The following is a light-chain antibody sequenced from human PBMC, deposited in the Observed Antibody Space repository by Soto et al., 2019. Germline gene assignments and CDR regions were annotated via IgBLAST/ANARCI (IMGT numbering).Light chain of an antibody. V-gene: IGLV4-60*02. CDR3: ETWDSKTRV. J-gene: IGLJ3*02. CDR1: SGHSSYV. CDR2: LEGSGTY. Sequence: QTVVTQSSSASASLGSSVKVTCTLSSGHSSYVIAWHQQQPGKAPRYLMKLEGSGTYSKGSGVPDRFSGSSSGADRYLTISNLQFEDEADYYCETWDSKTRVFGGGTKLTVL.